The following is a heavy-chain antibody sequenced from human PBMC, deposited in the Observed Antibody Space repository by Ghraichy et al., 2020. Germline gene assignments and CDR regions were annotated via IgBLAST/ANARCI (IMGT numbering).Heavy chain of an antibody. CDR3: AAQTRRYCSSTSCYPTRQYYYYYYMDV. J-gene: IGHJ6*03. CDR2: IYYSGST. D-gene: IGHD2-2*01. Sequence: SETLSLTCTVSGGSVSSGSYYWSWIRQPPGKGLEWIGYIYYSGSTNYNPSLKSRVTISVDTSKNQFSLKLSSVTAADTAVYYCAAQTRRYCSSTSCYPTRQYYYYYYMDVWGKGTTVTVSS. V-gene: IGHV4-61*01. CDR1: GGSVSSGSYY.